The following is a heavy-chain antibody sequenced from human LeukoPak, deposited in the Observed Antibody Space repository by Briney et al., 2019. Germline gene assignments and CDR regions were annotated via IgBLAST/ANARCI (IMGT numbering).Heavy chain of an antibody. Sequence: ASVKVSCKASGYSFTAYYLHWVREAPGQGLEWMGRINPNSGGPNFAQNFQGRVTMTRDTSITTAYMELSGLRSDDSAVYYCAREYSYGYYFDSCGEGTLVTVSS. CDR1: GYSFTAYY. J-gene: IGHJ4*02. D-gene: IGHD5-18*01. CDR3: AREYSYGYYFDS. V-gene: IGHV1-2*06. CDR2: INPNSGGP.